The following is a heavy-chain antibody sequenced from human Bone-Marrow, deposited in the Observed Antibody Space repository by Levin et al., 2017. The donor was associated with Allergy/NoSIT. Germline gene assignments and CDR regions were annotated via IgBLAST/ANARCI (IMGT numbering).Heavy chain of an antibody. J-gene: IGHJ1*01. CDR3: ARVGCSGGSCYYEYFQH. V-gene: IGHV3-21*01. Sequence: GESLKISCAASGFTFSSYSMNWVRQAPGKGLEWVSSISSSSSYIYYADSVKGRFTISRDNAKNSLYLQMNSLRAEDTAVYYCARVGCSGGSCYYEYFQHWGQGTLVTVSS. D-gene: IGHD2-15*01. CDR2: ISSSSSYI. CDR1: GFTFSSYS.